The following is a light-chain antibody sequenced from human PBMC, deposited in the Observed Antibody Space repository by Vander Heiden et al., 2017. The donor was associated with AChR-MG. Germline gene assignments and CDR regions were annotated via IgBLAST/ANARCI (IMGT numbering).Light chain of an antibody. J-gene: IGLJ2*01. CDR3: AAWDDSLNGVV. Sequence: QSVLTPPPSVSAAPRQRVTISCSGSSANIGNNAVNWYQQLPGKAPKHLIYYDDLLPSGVSDRFSGSKSGTSASLAIRGLQSEDEADYYCAAWDDSLNGVVFGGGTKLTVL. CDR2: YDD. CDR1: SANIGNNA. V-gene: IGLV1-36*01.